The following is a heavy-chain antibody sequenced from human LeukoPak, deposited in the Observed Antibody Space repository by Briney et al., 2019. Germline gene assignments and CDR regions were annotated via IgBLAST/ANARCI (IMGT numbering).Heavy chain of an antibody. CDR2: ISSGGSTI. Sequence: PGGSLRLSCAASGFTFSSYEMNWVRQAPGKGLEWVSYISSGGSTIYYADSVKGRFTTSRDNAKNSLYLQMNSLRAEDTAVYYCARESWHQRAFDIWGQGTMVTVSS. CDR1: GFTFSSYE. CDR3: ARESWHQRAFDI. V-gene: IGHV3-48*03. D-gene: IGHD5-24*01. J-gene: IGHJ3*02.